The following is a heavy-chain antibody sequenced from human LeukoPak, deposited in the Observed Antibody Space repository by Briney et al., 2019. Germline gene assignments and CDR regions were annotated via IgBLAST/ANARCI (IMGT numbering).Heavy chain of an antibody. CDR3: AKEDLSSSRYYFEN. Sequence: GGSLRLSCAASRFDFSNCAMSWVRQAPGMGLGWVSATTPAGAGTYYADSVKGRFTISRDNAKNTLYLHMNSLRAEDTAVYYCAKEDLSSSRYYFENWGQGALVTVSS. CDR2: TTPAGAGT. CDR1: RFDFSNCA. D-gene: IGHD6-6*01. J-gene: IGHJ4*02. V-gene: IGHV3-23*01.